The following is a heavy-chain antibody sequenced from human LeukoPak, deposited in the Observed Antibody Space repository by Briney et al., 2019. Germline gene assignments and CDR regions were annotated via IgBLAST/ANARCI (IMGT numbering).Heavy chain of an antibody. CDR3: ARLINSYYYGSGVKDY. CDR1: GFTFSSYE. D-gene: IGHD3-10*01. J-gene: IGHJ4*02. V-gene: IGHV3-48*03. Sequence: PGGSLRLSCAASGFTFSSYEMNWVRQAPGKGLEWVSYISSSGSTIYYADSVKGRFTISRDNAKNSLYLQMNSLRAEDTAVYYCARLINSYYYGSGVKDYWGQGTLVTVSS. CDR2: ISSSGSTI.